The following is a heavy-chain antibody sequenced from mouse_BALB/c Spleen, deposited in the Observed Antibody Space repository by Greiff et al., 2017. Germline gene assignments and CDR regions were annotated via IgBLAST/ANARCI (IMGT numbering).Heavy chain of an antibody. V-gene: IGHV14-3*02. CDR1: GFNIKDTY. Sequence: VQLQQSGAELVKPGASVKLSCTASGFNIKDTYMHWVKQRPEQGLEWIGRIDPANGNTKYDPKFQGKATITAVTSSNTAYLQLSSLTSEDTAVYYCARAYDYPFDYWGQGTTLTVSS. CDR3: ARAYDYPFDY. J-gene: IGHJ2*01. D-gene: IGHD2-4*01. CDR2: IDPANGNT.